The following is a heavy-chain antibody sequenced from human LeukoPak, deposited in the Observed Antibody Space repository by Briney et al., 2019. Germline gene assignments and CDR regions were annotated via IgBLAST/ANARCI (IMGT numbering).Heavy chain of an antibody. J-gene: IGHJ4*02. Sequence: GASVTVSCKASGYTFTCYYMHWVRQAPGQGLEWMGWINPNSGGTNYAQKFQGRVTMTRDTSISTAYMELSRLRSDDTAVYYCAREYYDSSGYYPDYWGQGTLVTVSS. V-gene: IGHV1-2*02. D-gene: IGHD3-22*01. CDR2: INPNSGGT. CDR3: AREYYDSSGYYPDY. CDR1: GYTFTCYY.